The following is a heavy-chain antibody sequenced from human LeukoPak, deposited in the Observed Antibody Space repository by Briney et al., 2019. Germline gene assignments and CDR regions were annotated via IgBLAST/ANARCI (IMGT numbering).Heavy chain of an antibody. CDR3: ARAPTGYPNWFAP. D-gene: IGHD3-9*01. CDR2: IKQDGSQK. J-gene: IGHJ5*02. Sequence: GGSRRLSCVASGFYFNAYLMSWVRQAPGKGLEWVANIKQDGSQKFYLDSVKGRFTISRDNSKNTLYLQMNSLRAEDPAVYYCARAPTGYPNWFAPWGQGTLVTVSS. CDR1: GFYFNAYL. V-gene: IGHV3-7*05.